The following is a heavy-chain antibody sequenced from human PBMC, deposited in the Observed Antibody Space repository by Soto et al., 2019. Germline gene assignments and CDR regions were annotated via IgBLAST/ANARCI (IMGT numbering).Heavy chain of an antibody. CDR1: GFSLSNARMG. V-gene: IGHV2-26*01. D-gene: IGHD3-3*01. Sequence: QVTLKESGPVLVKTTETLTLTCTVSGFSLSNARMGVSWIRQPPGKALEWLAHIFSNDEKSYSTSLKSRLTISKDTSKSQVVLTMTNMDPVDTATYYCARTITIFGVVNFDYWGQGTLVTVSS. CDR2: IFSNDEK. J-gene: IGHJ4*02. CDR3: ARTITIFGVVNFDY.